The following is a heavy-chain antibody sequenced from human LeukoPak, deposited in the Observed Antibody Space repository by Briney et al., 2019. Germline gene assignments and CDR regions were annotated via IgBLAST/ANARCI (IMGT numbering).Heavy chain of an antibody. CDR3: AKDCCYDDGHLYYHYYYYMDV. Sequence: GGSLRLSCAASGFTFSSYGMSWVRQAPGKGLEWVSAISGSGGSTYYADSVKGRFTISRDNSKNTLYLQMNSLRAEDTAVYYCAKDCCYDDGHLYYHYYYYMDVWGKGTTVTISS. CDR1: GFTFSSYG. D-gene: IGHD2-2*01. J-gene: IGHJ6*03. CDR2: ISGSGGST. V-gene: IGHV3-23*01.